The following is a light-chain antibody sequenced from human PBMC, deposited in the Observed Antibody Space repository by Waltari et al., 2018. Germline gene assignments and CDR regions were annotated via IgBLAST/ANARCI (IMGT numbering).Light chain of an antibody. CDR3: QQYGSSPYT. V-gene: IGKV3-20*01. CDR2: GAS. Sequence: EIVLTQSPGTLSLSPGERATLSCRASQSFSSSYLAWYQQKPGQAPRLLIYGASSRVTDIPDRFSGSGSGTDFTLTITRLEPEDFAVYYCQQYGSSPYTFGQGTKLEIK. J-gene: IGKJ2*01. CDR1: QSFSSSY.